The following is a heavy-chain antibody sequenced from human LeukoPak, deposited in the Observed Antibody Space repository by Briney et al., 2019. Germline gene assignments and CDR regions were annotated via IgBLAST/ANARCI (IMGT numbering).Heavy chain of an antibody. CDR3: ARDWEIVPAAIHESDYYYYGMDV. CDR1: GGTFSSYA. D-gene: IGHD2-2*02. J-gene: IGHJ6*02. Sequence: SVKVSCKASGGTFSSYAISWVRQAPGQGLEWMERIIPIFGIANYAQKFQGRVTITADKSTSTAYMELSSLRSEDTAVYYCARDWEIVPAAIHESDYYYYGMDVWGQGTTVTVSS. V-gene: IGHV1-69*04. CDR2: IIPIFGIA.